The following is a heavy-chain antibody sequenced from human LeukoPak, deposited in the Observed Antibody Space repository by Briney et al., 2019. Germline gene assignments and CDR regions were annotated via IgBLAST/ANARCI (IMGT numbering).Heavy chain of an antibody. CDR1: GFTFSSYA. CDR2: ISGSGGST. Sequence: GGSLRLSCAASGFTFSSYAMSWVRQAPGKGLEWVSAISGSGGSTYYADSVKGRFTISRDNSKNTLYLQMNSLRAEDTAVYYCAKAVGYCSGGSCYNFDYWGQGTLVTVSS. V-gene: IGHV3-23*01. CDR3: AKAVGYCSGGSCYNFDY. D-gene: IGHD2-15*01. J-gene: IGHJ4*02.